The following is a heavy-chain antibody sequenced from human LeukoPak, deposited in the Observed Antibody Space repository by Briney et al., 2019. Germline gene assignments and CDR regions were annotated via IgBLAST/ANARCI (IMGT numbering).Heavy chain of an antibody. Sequence: KPSETLSLTCTVSGDSITSYYWSWIRQPPGKGLEWIASISYSGSTNYNPSLKSRVTMSVDTSKNQFSLKLSSVTAADTAVYYCARGRSRNAYNYDYWGQGTLVAVSS. CDR3: ARGRSRNAYNYDY. V-gene: IGHV4-59*01. D-gene: IGHD5-24*01. CDR1: GDSITSYY. CDR2: ISYSGST. J-gene: IGHJ4*02.